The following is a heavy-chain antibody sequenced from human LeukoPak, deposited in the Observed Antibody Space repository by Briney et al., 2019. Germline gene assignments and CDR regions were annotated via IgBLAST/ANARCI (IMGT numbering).Heavy chain of an antibody. V-gene: IGHV3-30*02. Sequence: GGSLRLSCAASGFTFRSHDMHWARQAPGKGLEWVTFVRLDGSDKKYADSVKGRFTISRDNSKNTLSLQMISLRAEDTAVYYCAKSLYPDAFDIWGQGTMVTVS. CDR3: AKSLYPDAFDI. CDR1: GFTFRSHD. D-gene: IGHD2-8*01. CDR2: VRLDGSDK. J-gene: IGHJ3*02.